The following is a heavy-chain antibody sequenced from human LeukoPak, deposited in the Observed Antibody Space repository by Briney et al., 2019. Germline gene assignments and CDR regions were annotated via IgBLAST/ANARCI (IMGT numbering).Heavy chain of an antibody. J-gene: IGHJ6*04. CDR3: ARMTLYYDFWSPNPGGMDV. CDR1: GGSISSYY. CDR2: IYTSGST. Sequence: SETLSLTCTVSGGSISSYYWSWIRQPPGEGVEWIGYIYTSGSTNYNPSLKSRVTISVDTSKNQFSLKLSSVTAADTAVYYCARMTLYYDFWSPNPGGMDVWGKGTTVTVSS. D-gene: IGHD3-3*01. V-gene: IGHV4-4*09.